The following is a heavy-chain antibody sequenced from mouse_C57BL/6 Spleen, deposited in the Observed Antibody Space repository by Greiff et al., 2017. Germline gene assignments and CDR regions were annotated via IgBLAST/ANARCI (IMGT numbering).Heavy chain of an antibody. Sequence: VQLQQPGAELVKPGASVKMSCKASGYTFTSYWITWVKQRPGQGLEWIGDIYPGSGSTNYNEKFKSKATLTVDTSSSTAYMQLSSLTSEDSAVYYCARSGGYDVFYWYFDVWGTGTTVTVSS. D-gene: IGHD2-2*01. V-gene: IGHV1-55*01. CDR2: IYPGSGST. CDR1: GYTFTSYW. J-gene: IGHJ1*03. CDR3: ARSGGYDVFYWYFDV.